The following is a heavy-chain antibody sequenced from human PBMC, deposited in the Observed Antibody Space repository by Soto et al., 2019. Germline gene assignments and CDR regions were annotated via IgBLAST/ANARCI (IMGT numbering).Heavy chain of an antibody. J-gene: IGHJ4*02. CDR1: GGSFSGYY. CDR2: INHSGST. D-gene: IGHD7-27*01. Sequence: SETLSLTCAVYGGSFSGYYWSWIRQPPGKGLEWIGEINHSGSTNYNPSLKSRVTISVDTSKNQFSLKLSSVTAADTAVYYCARRWGRTFDYWGQGTLVTVSS. V-gene: IGHV4-34*01. CDR3: ARRWGRTFDY.